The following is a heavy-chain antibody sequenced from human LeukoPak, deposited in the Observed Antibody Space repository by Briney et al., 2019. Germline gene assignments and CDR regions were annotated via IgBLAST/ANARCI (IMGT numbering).Heavy chain of an antibody. Sequence: GRSLRLSCAASGFTFSSYAMHWVRQAPGKGLEWVAVISYDGSNKYYADSVMGRFTISRDNSKNTLYLQMNSLRAEDTAVYYCARDSNYDSSGPLGYWGQGTLVTVSS. D-gene: IGHD3-22*01. CDR3: ARDSNYDSSGPLGY. CDR1: GFTFSSYA. J-gene: IGHJ4*02. CDR2: ISYDGSNK. V-gene: IGHV3-30-3*01.